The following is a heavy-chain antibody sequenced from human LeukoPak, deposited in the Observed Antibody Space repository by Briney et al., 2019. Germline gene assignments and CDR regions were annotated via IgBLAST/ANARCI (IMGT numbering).Heavy chain of an antibody. J-gene: IGHJ6*03. CDR1: GYTFSDYY. D-gene: IGHD3-3*01. V-gene: IGHV1-2*02. CDR2: INPNSGGT. CDR3: ARVRFLEWTMDV. Sequence: ASVKVSCKASGYTFSDYYMHWVRQAPGQGLEWMGWINPNSGGTNYAQKFQGRVTMTRDTSISTAYMELSRLRSDDTAVYYCARVRFLEWTMDVWGKGTTVTVSS.